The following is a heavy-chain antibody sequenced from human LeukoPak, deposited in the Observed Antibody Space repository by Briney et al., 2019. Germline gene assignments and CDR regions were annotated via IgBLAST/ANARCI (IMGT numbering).Heavy chain of an antibody. V-gene: IGHV3-74*01. D-gene: IGHD3-22*01. CDR3: ARGRETYYYDSSGFPLDY. Sequence: AGGSLRLSCAASGFTFSSYWMHWVRRAPGKGLVWVSRINSDGSSTSYADSVKGRFTISRDNAKNTLYLQMNSLRAEDTAVYYCARGRETYYYDSSGFPLDYWGQGTLVTVSS. CDR2: INSDGSST. CDR1: GFTFSSYW. J-gene: IGHJ4*02.